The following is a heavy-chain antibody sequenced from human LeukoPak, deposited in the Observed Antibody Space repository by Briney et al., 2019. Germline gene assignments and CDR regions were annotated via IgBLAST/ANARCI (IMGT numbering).Heavy chain of an antibody. CDR3: ARSVGILPYCGGDCYSWAFDY. D-gene: IGHD2-21*02. Sequence: GESLKISCKGSGYSFTSYWIGWVRQMPGKGLEWMGIIYPGDSDTRYSPSFQGQVTISAGKSISTAYLQWSSLKASDTAMYYCARSVGILPYCGGDCYSWAFDYWGQGTLVTVSS. CDR2: IYPGDSDT. V-gene: IGHV5-51*01. J-gene: IGHJ4*02. CDR1: GYSFTSYW.